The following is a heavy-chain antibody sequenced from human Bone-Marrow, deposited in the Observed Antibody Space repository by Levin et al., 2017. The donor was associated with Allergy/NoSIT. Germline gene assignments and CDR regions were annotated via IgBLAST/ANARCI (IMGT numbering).Heavy chain of an antibody. CDR3: ARGYCSSTSCYPEPTKDAFDI. CDR1: GGSFSGYY. Sequence: KTSETLSLTCAVYGGSFSGYYWSWIRQPPGKGLEWIGEINHSGSTNYNPSLKSRVTISVDTSKNQFSLKLSSVTAADTAVYYCARGYCSSTSCYPEPTKDAFDIWGQGTMVTVSS. V-gene: IGHV4-34*01. J-gene: IGHJ3*02. CDR2: INHSGST. D-gene: IGHD2-2*01.